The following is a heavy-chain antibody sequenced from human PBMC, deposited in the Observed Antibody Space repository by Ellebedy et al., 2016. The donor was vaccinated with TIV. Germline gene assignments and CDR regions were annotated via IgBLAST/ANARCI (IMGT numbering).Heavy chain of an antibody. D-gene: IGHD1-1*01. CDR3: TKRADNWGFFDF. CDR2: VAERDGRT. V-gene: IGHV3-23*01. J-gene: IGHJ4*01. CDR1: GFTFSDYV. Sequence: GESLKISCAASGFTFSDYVMAWVRQVPGRGLEWVSAVAERDGRTFYADSVKGRFSISRDNFQNTLLLQMHSLAAADTAIYYCTKRADNWGFFDFWGHGTLVTVSS.